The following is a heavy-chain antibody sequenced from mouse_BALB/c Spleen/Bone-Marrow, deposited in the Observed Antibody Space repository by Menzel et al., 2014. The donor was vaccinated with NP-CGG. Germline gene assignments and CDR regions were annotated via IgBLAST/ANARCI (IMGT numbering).Heavy chain of an antibody. V-gene: IGHV1-82*01. CDR3: ARTGPFGY. J-gene: IGHJ3*01. CDR2: IYPGDGDT. D-gene: IGHD4-1*01. CDR1: GYAFSISW. Sequence: LQESGPELVKPGASVKISCKASGYAFSISWMNWVKQRPGQGLEWIGRIYPGDGDTNYNGKFKGKATLTADKSSSTAYMQLSSLTSLNSAVYFCARTGPFGYWGQGTLVTVSA.